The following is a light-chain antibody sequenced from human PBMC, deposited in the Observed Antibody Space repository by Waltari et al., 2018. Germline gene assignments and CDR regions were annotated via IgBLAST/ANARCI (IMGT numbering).Light chain of an antibody. Sequence: EIVLTQSPGTLSLSPGERATLSCRASQSISSSYLAWYQQKPGQAPRLLIYGASSRATGIPDRFSGSGSGTDFTLTISRLEPEDFAVYYCQHYGSSSYTFGQGTKLE. J-gene: IGKJ2*01. CDR2: GAS. CDR3: QHYGSSSYT. V-gene: IGKV3-20*01. CDR1: QSISSSY.